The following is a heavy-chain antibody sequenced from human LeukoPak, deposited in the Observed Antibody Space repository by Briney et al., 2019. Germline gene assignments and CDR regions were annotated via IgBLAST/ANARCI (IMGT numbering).Heavy chain of an antibody. J-gene: IGHJ6*02. Sequence: SETLSLTCTVSSGSVSSGSYYWSWIRQPPGKGLEWIGYIYYSGSTNYNPSLKSRVTISVDTSKNQFSLKLSSVTAADTAVYYCARDQQQLVGYYYYGMDVWGQGTLVTVSS. V-gene: IGHV4-61*01. CDR1: SGSVSSGSYY. D-gene: IGHD6-13*01. CDR3: ARDQQQLVGYYYYGMDV. CDR2: IYYSGST.